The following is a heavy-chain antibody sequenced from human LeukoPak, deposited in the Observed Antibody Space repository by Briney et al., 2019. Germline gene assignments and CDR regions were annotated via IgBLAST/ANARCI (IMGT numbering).Heavy chain of an antibody. J-gene: IGHJ3*02. CDR3: TKDLRSFVDTTVVTAFDI. D-gene: IGHD5-18*01. V-gene: IGHV3-9*01. Sequence: PGRSLRLSCAASGFNFNDYAMHWVRHVPGKGLEWVSSISWKSGSIGYADSVTGRFTISRDNAKNSLYLQMNSLRTEDTALYYCTKDLRSFVDTTVVTAFDIWGQGTLVTVSS. CDR1: GFNFNDYA. CDR2: ISWKSGSI.